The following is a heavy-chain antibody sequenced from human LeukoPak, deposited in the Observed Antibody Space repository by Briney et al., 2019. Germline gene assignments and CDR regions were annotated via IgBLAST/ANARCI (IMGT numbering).Heavy chain of an antibody. Sequence: PGGSLRLSCAASGFPFSSYTMNWVRQAPGKGLEWVSFISTTGSTIHYGDSVRGRFTISRDNAKNSLSLQMNSLRDEDTAVYYCARGGIVGDTRPTYFDYWGQGTLVTVSS. CDR1: GFPFSSYT. D-gene: IGHD1-26*01. V-gene: IGHV3-48*02. J-gene: IGHJ4*02. CDR3: ARGGIVGDTRPTYFDY. CDR2: ISTTGSTI.